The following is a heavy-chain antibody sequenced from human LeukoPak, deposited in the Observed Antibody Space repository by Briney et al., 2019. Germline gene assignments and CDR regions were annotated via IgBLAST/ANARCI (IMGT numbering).Heavy chain of an antibody. CDR3: ARVRKVMPELEF. CDR1: GYTFTDYN. J-gene: IGHJ4*02. V-gene: IGHV1-2*02. D-gene: IGHD2-2*01. Sequence: GASVSVSCTSTGYTFTDYNIHWVRRATGQGHAWVVWITPDSGATKSAQKFQGRVSMTRDTSINTAYMDLRNLRSDDTAIFYCARVRKVMPELEFWGQGTLVTVSS. CDR2: ITPDSGAT.